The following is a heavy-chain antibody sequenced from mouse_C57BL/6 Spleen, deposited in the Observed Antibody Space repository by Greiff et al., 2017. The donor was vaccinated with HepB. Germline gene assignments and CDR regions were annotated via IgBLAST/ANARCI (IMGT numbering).Heavy chain of an antibody. CDR3: AREYYGSRGRWFAY. CDR1: GYTFTDYY. Sequence: EVQLQQSGPELVKPGASVKISCKASGYTFTDYYMNWVKQSHGKSLEWIGDINPNNGGTSYNQKFKGKATLTVDKSSSTAYMELRSLTSEDSAVYYCAREYYGSRGRWFAYWGQGTLVTVSA. V-gene: IGHV1-26*01. CDR2: INPNNGGT. D-gene: IGHD1-1*01. J-gene: IGHJ3*01.